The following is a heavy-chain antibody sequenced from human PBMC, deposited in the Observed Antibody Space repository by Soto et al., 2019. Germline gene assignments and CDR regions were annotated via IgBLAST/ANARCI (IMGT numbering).Heavy chain of an antibody. V-gene: IGHV1-69*13. D-gene: IGHD6-13*01. CDR3: ARYKPCYSSPKGNWFDP. Sequence: ASVKVSCKASGGTFSSYAISWVRQAPGQGLEWMGGIIPIFGTANYAQKFQGRVTITADESTSTAYMELSSLRSEDTAVYYCARYKPCYSSPKGNWFDPWGQGTLVAVSS. CDR1: GGTFSSYA. CDR2: IIPIFGTA. J-gene: IGHJ5*02.